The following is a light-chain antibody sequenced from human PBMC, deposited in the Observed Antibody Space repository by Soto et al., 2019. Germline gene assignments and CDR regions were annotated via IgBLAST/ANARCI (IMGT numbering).Light chain of an antibody. CDR1: QSLSGY. Sequence: EIVLTQSPGTLSLSPGERAILSYRASQSLSGYIGWYQQKPGQAPRLLIYADSNRATGIPARFSGSGSGTDFTLTISSLEPEDFSVYYCKKRYNWPTTFGKGTKVDIK. J-gene: IGKJ1*01. CDR3: KKRYNWPTT. V-gene: IGKV3-11*01. CDR2: ADS.